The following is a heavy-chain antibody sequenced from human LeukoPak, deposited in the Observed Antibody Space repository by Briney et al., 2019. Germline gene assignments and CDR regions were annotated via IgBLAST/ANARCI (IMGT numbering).Heavy chain of an antibody. J-gene: IGHJ4*02. Sequence: SETLSLTCAVYGGSFSGYYRSWIRQPPGKGLEWIGEINHSGSTNYNPSLKSRVTISVDTSKNQFSLKLSSVTAADTAVYYCARDGDQTSFDYWGQGTLVTVSS. D-gene: IGHD4-17*01. V-gene: IGHV4-34*01. CDR1: GGSFSGYY. CDR2: INHSGST. CDR3: ARDGDQTSFDY.